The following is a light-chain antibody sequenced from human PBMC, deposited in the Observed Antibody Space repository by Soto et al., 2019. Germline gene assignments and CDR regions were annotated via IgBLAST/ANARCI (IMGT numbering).Light chain of an antibody. CDR1: SSDVGGYNY. Sequence: QSALTQPVSVSGSPGQSITISCTGTSSDVGGYNYVSWYQQHPGKAPKLMIYEVINRPSGVSNRFSGSKSGNTASLTISGLQAEDEADHYCSSYTSTSTRMFGGGTKLTVL. J-gene: IGLJ3*02. V-gene: IGLV2-14*01. CDR2: EVI. CDR3: SSYTSTSTRM.